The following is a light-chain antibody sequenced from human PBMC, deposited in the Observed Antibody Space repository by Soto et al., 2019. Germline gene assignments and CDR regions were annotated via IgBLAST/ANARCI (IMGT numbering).Light chain of an antibody. CDR3: QQYNTYSLT. V-gene: IGKV1-5*03. Sequence: DIQMTQSPSTLSASVGDRVTITCRASQSISSWLAWYQQKPGKAPKLLISKASYLESGVPSRFSGSGSGTEFTLTISRLQPDDFATYYCQQYNTYSLTFGQGTKLEI. CDR1: QSISSW. CDR2: KAS. J-gene: IGKJ2*01.